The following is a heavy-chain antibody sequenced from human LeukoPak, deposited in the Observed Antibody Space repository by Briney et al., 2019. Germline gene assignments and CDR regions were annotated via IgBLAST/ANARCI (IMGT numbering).Heavy chain of an antibody. CDR3: AKAPRESRDGYNRAQRANY. CDR2: ISGSGGST. D-gene: IGHD5-24*01. CDR1: GFTFGDYA. J-gene: IGHJ4*02. V-gene: IGHV3-23*01. Sequence: PGGSLRLSCTASGFTFGDYAMSWVRQAPGKGLEWVSAISGSGGSTYYADSVKGRFTISRDNSKNTLYLQMNSLRAEDTAVYYCAKAPRESRDGYNRAQRANYWGQGTLVTVSS.